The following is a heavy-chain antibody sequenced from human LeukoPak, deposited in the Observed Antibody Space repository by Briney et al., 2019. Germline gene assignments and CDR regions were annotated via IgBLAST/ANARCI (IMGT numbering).Heavy chain of an antibody. D-gene: IGHD2-21*02. V-gene: IGHV4-30-4*01. CDR3: ARDSTYCGGDCPQELKMATTY. CDR1: GGSINSGDFL. CDR2: ISNTGGT. J-gene: IGHJ4*02. Sequence: SETLSLTCTVSGGSINSGDFLWPWIRQPPGKGLEWLGYISNTGGTYYNPSLKSRLVISRDTSRSQFSLNVTSVTAADTAVYYCARDSTYCGGDCPQELKMATTYWGQGTLVTVSS.